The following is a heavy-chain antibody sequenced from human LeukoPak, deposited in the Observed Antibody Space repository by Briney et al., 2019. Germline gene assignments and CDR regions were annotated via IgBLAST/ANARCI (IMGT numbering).Heavy chain of an antibody. D-gene: IGHD1-7*01. J-gene: IGHJ6*03. CDR3: ARSITGTTLRYYYYYYMDV. CDR1: GFTVSSNY. V-gene: IGHV3-53*01. CDR2: IYSGGST. Sequence: GGSLRLSCAASGFTVSSNYMSWVRQAPGRGLEWVSVIYSGGSTYYADSVKGRFTISRDNAKNSLYLQMNSLRAEDTALYYCARSITGTTLRYYYYYYMDVWGKGTTVTVSS.